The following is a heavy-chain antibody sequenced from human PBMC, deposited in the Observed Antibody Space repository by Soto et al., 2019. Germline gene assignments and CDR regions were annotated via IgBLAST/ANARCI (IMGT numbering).Heavy chain of an antibody. CDR2: ISSSVSYI. D-gene: IGHD6-19*01. Sequence: PGGSLRLSCAASGFTFSSYSMNWVRQAPGKGLEWVSSISSSVSYIYYADSVKGRFTISRDNAKNSLYLQMNSLRAEDTAVYYCARVTGSGLGMDVWGQGTTVTVSS. V-gene: IGHV3-21*01. CDR3: ARVTGSGLGMDV. CDR1: GFTFSSYS. J-gene: IGHJ6*02.